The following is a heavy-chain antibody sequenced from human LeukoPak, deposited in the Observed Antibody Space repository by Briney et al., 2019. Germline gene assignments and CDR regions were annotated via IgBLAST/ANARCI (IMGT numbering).Heavy chain of an antibody. J-gene: IGHJ2*01. CDR2: IYYTGST. D-gene: IGHD3-3*01. CDR1: GGSISSYY. Sequence: SETLSLTCTVSGGSISSYYWSWIRQPPGKGLEWIGYIYYTGSTNYNPSLKSRVTISVDTSKNQFSLKLSSVTAADTAVYYCARGSEWLPEAYFDLWGRGTLVTVSS. CDR3: ARGSEWLPEAYFDL. V-gene: IGHV4-59*01.